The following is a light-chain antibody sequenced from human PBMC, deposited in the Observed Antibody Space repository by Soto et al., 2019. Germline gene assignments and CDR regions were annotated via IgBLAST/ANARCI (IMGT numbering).Light chain of an antibody. V-gene: IGLV2-14*01. CDR1: SSDIGAYNY. J-gene: IGLJ1*01. Sequence: QSALTQPASVSGSPGQSIAISCTGTSSDIGAYNYVSWYQQHPGKAPKLLLSEVSNRPSGVSDRFSGSKSGNTASLTISGLQAEDEADYYCSSYAGSSYYVFGSGTKVTVL. CDR3: SSYAGSSYYV. CDR2: EVS.